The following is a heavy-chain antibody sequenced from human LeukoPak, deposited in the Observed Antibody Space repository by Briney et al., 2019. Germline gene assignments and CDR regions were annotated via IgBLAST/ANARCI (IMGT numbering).Heavy chain of an antibody. Sequence: SETLSLTCTVSGVSVDNYYWGWIRQPAGRGLEWIGRVSTTGTPGYIPSLKSRVTMSVDPSKNQFSLKLNSVTAADTAVYYCVRIRDAYIQYYFDYWGQGTLVTVSS. CDR1: GVSVDNYY. CDR2: VSTTGTP. J-gene: IGHJ4*02. V-gene: IGHV4-4*07. CDR3: VRIRDAYIQYYFDY. D-gene: IGHD5-24*01.